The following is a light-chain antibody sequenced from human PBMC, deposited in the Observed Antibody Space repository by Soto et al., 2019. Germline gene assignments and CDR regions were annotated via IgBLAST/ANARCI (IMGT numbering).Light chain of an antibody. CDR2: GSS. CDR1: SSNIGAGYE. J-gene: IGLJ3*02. V-gene: IGLV1-40*01. CDR3: QSYDITLSSSGV. Sequence: QPVLTQPPSVSGAPGQTVTISCTGSSSNIGAGYEVHWYQQLPGKAPKLLIYGSSNRPSGVPDRFSGSKSGTSASLAITGLQAEDEAAYYCQSYDITLSSSGVFGGGTKVTVL.